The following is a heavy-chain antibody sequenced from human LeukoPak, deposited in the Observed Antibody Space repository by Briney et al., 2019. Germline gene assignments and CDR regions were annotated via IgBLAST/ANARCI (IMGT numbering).Heavy chain of an antibody. CDR1: GFTFSSYW. Sequence: PGGSLRLSCAASGFTFSSYWMSWVRQAPGKGLEWVANIKQDGSEKYCVDSVKGRFTISRDNAKNFLYLQMNRLRAEDTALYYCVKGPLGDYWGRGDYWGQGTLVTVSS. V-gene: IGHV3-7*03. CDR3: VKGPLGDYWGRGDY. J-gene: IGHJ4*02. CDR2: IKQDGSEK. D-gene: IGHD4-17*01.